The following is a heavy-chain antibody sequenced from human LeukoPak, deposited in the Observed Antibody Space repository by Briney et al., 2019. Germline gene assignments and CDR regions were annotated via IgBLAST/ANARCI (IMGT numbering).Heavy chain of an antibody. Sequence: ASVTVSCKVSGYTLTELSMHWVRQAPGKGLEWMGGFDPEDGETIYAQEFQGRVTMTEDTSTDTAYMELTSLKTEDTAVYYCTTGLLVGPKGFFDLWGRGTLVTVSS. D-gene: IGHD2-15*01. V-gene: IGHV1-24*01. CDR3: TTGLLVGPKGFFDL. CDR1: GYTLTELS. J-gene: IGHJ2*01. CDR2: FDPEDGET.